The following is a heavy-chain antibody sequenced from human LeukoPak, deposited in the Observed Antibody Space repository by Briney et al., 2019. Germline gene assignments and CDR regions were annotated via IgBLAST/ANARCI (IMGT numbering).Heavy chain of an antibody. D-gene: IGHD6-6*01. CDR1: GGSISSYH. J-gene: IGHJ6*02. V-gene: IGHV4-59*01. CDR2: IYYSGGT. Sequence: PSETLSLTCTVSGGSISSYHWSWIRQPPGKGLEWIGYIYYSGGTNYNPSLKSRVTISVDTSKNQFSLKLSSVTAADTAVYYCARQLPYGMDVWGQGTTVTVSS. CDR3: ARQLPYGMDV.